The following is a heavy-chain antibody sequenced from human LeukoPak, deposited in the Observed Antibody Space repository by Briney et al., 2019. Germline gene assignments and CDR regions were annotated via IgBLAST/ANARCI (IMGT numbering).Heavy chain of an antibody. V-gene: IGHV3-48*01. CDR2: ISGSSDDI. J-gene: IGHJ6*03. D-gene: IGHD1-26*01. CDR3: ARDPYNGSYGDYYYYYMDV. CDR1: GFTFSSHR. Sequence: GGSLRLSCAASGFTFSSHRMNWVRQAPGKGLEWVADISGSSDDIHYADSVTGRFTISRDNAKNSVYLQMNSLRVEDTAVYYCARDPYNGSYGDYYYYYMDVWGRGTTVTISS.